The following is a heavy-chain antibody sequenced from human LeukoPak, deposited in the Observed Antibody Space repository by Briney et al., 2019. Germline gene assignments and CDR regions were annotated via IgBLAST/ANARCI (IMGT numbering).Heavy chain of an antibody. CDR2: KRYDGSNK. D-gene: IGHD3-16*01. Sequence: PGGSLRLSCAASGFTFSSYGMHWVRQAPGKGLEWVTFKRYDGSNKYYGDSVKGRFTISRDNSKNTLYLQMNSLRAEDTAVYYCTNYTYWGQGTLVTVSS. CDR1: GFTFSSYG. V-gene: IGHV3-30*02. J-gene: IGHJ4*02. CDR3: TNYTY.